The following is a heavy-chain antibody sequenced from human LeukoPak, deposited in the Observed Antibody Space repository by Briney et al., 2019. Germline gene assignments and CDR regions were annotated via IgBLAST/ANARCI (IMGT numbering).Heavy chain of an antibody. Sequence: SETLSLTCTVSGGSISSGGYYWSWIRQPPGKGLEWIGYIYYSGSTNYNPSLKSRVTISVDTSKNQFSLKLSSVTAADTAVYYCARDGGSSSWCGWVDYWGQGTLVTVSS. CDR2: IYYSGST. J-gene: IGHJ4*02. D-gene: IGHD6-13*01. CDR3: ARDGGSSSWCGWVDY. CDR1: GGSISSGGYY. V-gene: IGHV4-61*08.